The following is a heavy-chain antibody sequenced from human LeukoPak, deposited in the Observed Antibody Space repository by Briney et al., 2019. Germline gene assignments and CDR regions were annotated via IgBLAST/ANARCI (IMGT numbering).Heavy chain of an antibody. Sequence: GGSLRLSCAASGFTFSSYAMSWVRQAPGKGLEWVSAISGSGGSTYYADSVKGRFTMSRDNSKNTLYLQMNSLRAEDTAVYYCARDFSGKQWLVHLVYWGQGTLVTVSS. CDR1: GFTFSSYA. V-gene: IGHV3-23*01. CDR2: ISGSGGST. D-gene: IGHD6-19*01. J-gene: IGHJ4*02. CDR3: ARDFSGKQWLVHLVY.